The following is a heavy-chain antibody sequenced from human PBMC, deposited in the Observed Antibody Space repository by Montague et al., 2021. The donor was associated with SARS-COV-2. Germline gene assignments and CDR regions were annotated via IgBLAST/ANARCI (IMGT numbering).Heavy chain of an antibody. CDR1: GFSLSTSGMC. J-gene: IGHJ6*02. Sequence: PALVKPTQTLTLTCTFSGFSLSTSGMCASWIRQPPGKALEWLAXXXWXXXKYXSTSLKTRLTISKDTSKNQVVLTMTNMDPVDTATYYCARSLPTTAMDVWGQGTTVTVSS. CDR3: ARSLPTTAMDV. D-gene: IGHD5-12*01. CDR2: XXWXXXK. V-gene: IGHV2-70*01.